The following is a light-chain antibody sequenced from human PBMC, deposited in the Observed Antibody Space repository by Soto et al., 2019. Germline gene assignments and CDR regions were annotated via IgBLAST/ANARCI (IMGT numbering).Light chain of an antibody. J-gene: IGLJ2*01. Sequence: QSALTQPPSASGSPGQSVTISCTGTTSDVGGYNYVSWYQLHPDKVPKLIIYEVNKRPSGVPDRFSGSKSGSTASLTVSGLQAEDEADYLCSSYAGSKNFILFGGGTTLTVL. CDR2: EVN. CDR1: TSDVGGYNY. V-gene: IGLV2-8*01. CDR3: SSYAGSKNFIL.